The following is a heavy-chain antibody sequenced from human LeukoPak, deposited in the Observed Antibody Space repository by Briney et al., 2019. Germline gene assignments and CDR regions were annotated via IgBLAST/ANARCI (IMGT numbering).Heavy chain of an antibody. Sequence: ASVKVSCKASGDTLNNYRITWVRQAPAQGLEWMGGIVPLFGTATYAQMFQGRVTITADKSTGTAYMEVNSLRLEDTAVYYCARESGAGALDIWGPGTLVTVSS. D-gene: IGHD3-3*01. CDR2: IVPLFGTA. CDR1: GDTLNNYR. J-gene: IGHJ3*02. V-gene: IGHV1-69*06. CDR3: ARESGAGALDI.